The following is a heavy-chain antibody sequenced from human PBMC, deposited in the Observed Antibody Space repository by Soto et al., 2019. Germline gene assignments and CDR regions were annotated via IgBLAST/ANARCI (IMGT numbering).Heavy chain of an antibody. CDR3: AKWAGYSGYDYFAFDI. CDR1: GFTFSSYG. D-gene: IGHD5-12*01. V-gene: IGHV3-30*18. Sequence: PGGSLRLSCAASGFTFSSYGMHWVRQAPGKGLEWVAVISYDGSNKYYADSVKGRFTISRDNSKNTLYLQMNSLRAEDTAVYYCAKWAGYSGYDYFAFDIWGQGTMVTVSS. J-gene: IGHJ3*02. CDR2: ISYDGSNK.